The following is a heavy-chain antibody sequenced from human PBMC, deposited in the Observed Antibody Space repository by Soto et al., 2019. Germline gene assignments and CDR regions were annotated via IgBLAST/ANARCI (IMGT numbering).Heavy chain of an antibody. CDR1: GFSLSTSGVG. J-gene: IGHJ5*02. D-gene: IGHD3-9*01. CDR2: IYWDDDK. CDR3: AHRLNDILTGYYKTGWFDP. V-gene: IGHV2-5*02. Sequence: SGPTLVNPTQTLTLTCTFSGFSLSTSGVGVGWIRQPPGKALEWLALIYWDDDKRYSPSLKSRLTITKDTSKNQVVLTMTNMDPVDTATYYCAHRLNDILTGYYKTGWFDPWGQGTLVTVSS.